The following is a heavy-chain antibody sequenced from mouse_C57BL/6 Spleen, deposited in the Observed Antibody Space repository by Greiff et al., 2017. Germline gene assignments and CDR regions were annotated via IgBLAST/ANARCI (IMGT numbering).Heavy chain of an antibody. D-gene: IGHD3-2*02. CDR2: IYPGSGST. CDR1: GYTFTSYW. V-gene: IGHV1-55*01. Sequence: QVQLQQPGAELVKPGASVKMSCKASGYTFTSYWITWVKQRPGQGLEWIGDIYPGSGSTNYNDKFKSKATLTVDTSSSTAYMQLSSLTSEDAAVYYCARSGAAQTTFDYWGQGTTLTVSS. J-gene: IGHJ2*01. CDR3: ARSGAAQTTFDY.